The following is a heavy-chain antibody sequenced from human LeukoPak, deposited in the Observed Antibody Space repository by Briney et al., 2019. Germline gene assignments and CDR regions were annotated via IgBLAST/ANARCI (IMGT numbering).Heavy chain of an antibody. Sequence: SVKVSCKASGGTLSSYAISWVRQAPGQGLEWMGGIIPIFGTANYAQKFQGRVTITADKSTSTAYMELSSLRSEDTAVYYCAKQSSSWYEGNSIDDWGQGTLVTVSS. CDR3: AKQSSSWYEGNSIDD. D-gene: IGHD6-13*01. CDR2: IIPIFGTA. V-gene: IGHV1-69*06. J-gene: IGHJ4*02. CDR1: GGTLSSYA.